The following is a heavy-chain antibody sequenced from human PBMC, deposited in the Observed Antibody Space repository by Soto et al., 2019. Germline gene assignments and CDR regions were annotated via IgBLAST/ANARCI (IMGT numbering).Heavy chain of an antibody. CDR2: IYYSGST. J-gene: IGHJ6*02. V-gene: IGHV4-31*03. CDR1: GGSISSGGYY. CDR3: ARDSDIVVVPAAMQEASYYYYGMDV. D-gene: IGHD2-2*01. Sequence: SETLSLTCTVSGGSISSGGYYWSWIRQHPGKGLEWIGYIYYSGSTYYNPSLKSRVTISVDTSKKQFSLKLSSVTAADTAVYYCARDSDIVVVPAAMQEASYYYYGMDVWGQGTTVTVSS.